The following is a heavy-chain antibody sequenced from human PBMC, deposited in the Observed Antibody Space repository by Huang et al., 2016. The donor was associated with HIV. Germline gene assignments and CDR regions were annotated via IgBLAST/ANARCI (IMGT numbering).Heavy chain of an antibody. CDR2: IIPMFGPA. D-gene: IGHD7-27*01. J-gene: IGHJ4*02. CDR3: VRGLGSTNRGFDI. Sequence: QVQLVQSGAEVKKPGSSVKVSCKASGDSFSSYAFTWVRQAQGQGLEWMGGIIPMFGPAEYAQKFQGRSTISADESTKTAYLELSSLRAEDTATYYCVRGLGSTNRGFDIWGQGTLVTVSS. CDR1: GDSFSSYA. V-gene: IGHV1-69*01.